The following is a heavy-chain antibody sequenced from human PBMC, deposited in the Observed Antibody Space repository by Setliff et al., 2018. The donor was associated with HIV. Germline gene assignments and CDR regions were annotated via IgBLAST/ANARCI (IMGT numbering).Heavy chain of an antibody. J-gene: IGHJ6*03. V-gene: IGHV4-34*01. Sequence: SETLSLTCAVYGGSFSGYYWNWIRQPPGKGLEWIGETNHSGSTSYNPSLKSRVTISVDTSKNQFSLKLSSVTAADTAVYYCARGAIQLWLRSYYYMDVWGKGTTVTVSS. D-gene: IGHD5-18*01. CDR2: TNHSGST. CDR1: GGSFSGYY. CDR3: ARGAIQLWLRSYYYMDV.